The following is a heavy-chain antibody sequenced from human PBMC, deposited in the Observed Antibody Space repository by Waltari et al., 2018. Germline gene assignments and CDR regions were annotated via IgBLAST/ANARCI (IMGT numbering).Heavy chain of an antibody. D-gene: IGHD6-6*01. CDR1: GFTFSSYS. CDR2: ISSSSSTK. CDR3: ARDIGQLVRVRYYYGMDV. J-gene: IGHJ6*02. V-gene: IGHV3-48*01. Sequence: EVQLVESGGGLVQPGGSLRLSCAASGFTFSSYSMNWVRQAPGKGLEWVSYISSSSSTKYYADSVKGRFTISRENAKNSLYLQMNSLRAEDTAVYYCARDIGQLVRVRYYYGMDVWGQGTTVTVSS.